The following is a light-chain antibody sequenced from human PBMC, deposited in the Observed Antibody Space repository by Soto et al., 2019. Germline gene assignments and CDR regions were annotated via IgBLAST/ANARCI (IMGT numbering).Light chain of an antibody. CDR2: VTS. J-gene: IGKJ4*01. CDR3: HQHDSYPLT. Sequence: IQLTQSPSSLSASVGDRVTITCRASQGRSSYLAWYQQKPEKATKLLIYVTSTLQSGVPSRFSGSGSGTDFTLTISSLQPEDFATYYCHQHDSYPLTLGGGTKVEIK. V-gene: IGKV1-9*01. CDR1: QGRSSY.